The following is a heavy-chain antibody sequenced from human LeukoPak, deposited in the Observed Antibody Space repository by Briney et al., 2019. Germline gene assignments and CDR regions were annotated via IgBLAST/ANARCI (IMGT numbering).Heavy chain of an antibody. D-gene: IGHD6-13*01. CDR1: GFIFSDYS. Sequence: GGSLRLSCEGSGFIFSDYSMSWVRQAPGKGLEWVSVIYSGGSTYYADSVKGRFTISRDNSKNTLYLQMNSLRAEDTAVYYCASGLEIAALDYWGQGTLVTVSS. V-gene: IGHV3-53*01. CDR2: IYSGGST. J-gene: IGHJ4*02. CDR3: ASGLEIAALDY.